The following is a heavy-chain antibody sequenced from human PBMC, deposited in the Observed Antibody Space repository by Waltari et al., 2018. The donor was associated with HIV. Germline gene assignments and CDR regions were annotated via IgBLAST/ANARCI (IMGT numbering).Heavy chain of an antibody. CDR1: GGTFSSYA. Sequence: QVQLVQSGAEVKKPGSSVKVSCKASGGTFSSYAIRWVRTAPGPGLEWMGGIIPIFGTANYAQKFQGRVTITADESTSTAYMELSSLRSEDTAVYYCARDPMATIHHTYYYYGMDVWGQGTTVTVSS. CDR2: IIPIFGTA. V-gene: IGHV1-69*01. CDR3: ARDPMATIHHTYYYYGMDV. D-gene: IGHD5-12*01. J-gene: IGHJ6*02.